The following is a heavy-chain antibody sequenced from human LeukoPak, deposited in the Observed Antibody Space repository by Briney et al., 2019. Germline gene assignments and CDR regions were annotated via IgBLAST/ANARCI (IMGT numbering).Heavy chain of an antibody. J-gene: IGHJ6*02. CDR2: ISAYNGNT. D-gene: IGHD2-2*01. V-gene: IGHV1-18*01. Sequence: GASVKVSCKASGYTFTSYGISWARQAPGQGLEWMGWISAYNGNTNYAQKLQGRVTMTTDTSTSTAYMELRSLRSDDTAVYYCASVPQYCSSTSCYYYYGMDVWGQGTTVTVSS. CDR3: ASVPQYCSSTSCYYYYGMDV. CDR1: GYTFTSYG.